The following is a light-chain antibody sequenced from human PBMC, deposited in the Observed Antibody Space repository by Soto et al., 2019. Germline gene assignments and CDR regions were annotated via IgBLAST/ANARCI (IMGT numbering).Light chain of an antibody. Sequence: EIVLTQSPATLSLSPGERATLSCRASQSVSSYLAWYQPKPGQAPWLLIYDASNRATGIPARFSGSGSGTDFTLNIRSLEPEDFAVYYCQPRSNWPPYTFRQGTKLEIK. CDR3: QPRSNWPPYT. CDR2: DAS. CDR1: QSVSSY. V-gene: IGKV3-11*01. J-gene: IGKJ2*01.